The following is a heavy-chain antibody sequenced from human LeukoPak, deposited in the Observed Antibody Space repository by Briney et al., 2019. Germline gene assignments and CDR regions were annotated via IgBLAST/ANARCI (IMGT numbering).Heavy chain of an antibody. Sequence: PSETLSLTCTVSGGSISGCSCYWVRNPPPPGKGLEWIGSIYYSASTYYNPSLKSRVTISVDTSKNQFSLKLSSVTAADTAVYYCARGPWAAALNWFDPWGQGTLVTVSS. CDR3: ARGPWAAALNWFDP. D-gene: IGHD6-13*01. J-gene: IGHJ5*02. CDR2: IYYSAST. V-gene: IGHV4-39*01. CDR1: GGSISGCSCY.